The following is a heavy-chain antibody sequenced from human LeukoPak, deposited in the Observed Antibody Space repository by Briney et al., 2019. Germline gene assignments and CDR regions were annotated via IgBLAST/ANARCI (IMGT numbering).Heavy chain of an antibody. J-gene: IGHJ6*02. CDR2: IVVGSVNT. Sequence: SVKVSCKAPGFTFGTSAVQWVRQARGQRLDWIGWIVVGSVNTNYAQKFQERVTITRDMSTSTAYMELSSLRSEDTAVYYCAATLTVTTGSAYFGMDVWGQGTTVTVSS. D-gene: IGHD4-17*01. V-gene: IGHV1-58*01. CDR1: GFTFGTSA. CDR3: AATLTVTTGSAYFGMDV.